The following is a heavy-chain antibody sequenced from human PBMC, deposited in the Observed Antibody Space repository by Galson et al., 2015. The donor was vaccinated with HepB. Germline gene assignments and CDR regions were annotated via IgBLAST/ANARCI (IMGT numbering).Heavy chain of an antibody. CDR2: ISGSGGST. J-gene: IGHJ4*02. CDR1: GFTFSSYA. Sequence: SLRLSCAASGFTFSSYAMSWVRQAPGKGLEWVSAISGSGGSTYYADSVKGRFTISRDNSKNTLYLQMNSLRAEDTAVYYCAKLYSSSWYGDYWGQGTLVTVSS. D-gene: IGHD6-13*01. V-gene: IGHV3-23*01. CDR3: AKLYSSSWYGDY.